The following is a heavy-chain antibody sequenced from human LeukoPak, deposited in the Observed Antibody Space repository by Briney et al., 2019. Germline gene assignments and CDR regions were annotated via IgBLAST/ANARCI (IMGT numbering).Heavy chain of an antibody. CDR1: GFTFSTSW. J-gene: IGHJ4*02. CDR2: IDKHGSGK. V-gene: IGHV3-7*01. D-gene: IGHD1-26*01. Sequence: GGSLRLSCVASGFTFSTSWVTWVRQAPGKGLEWVANIDKHGSGKYYVDSVKGRFAISRDYASNSVFLRMDSLRAEDTSVYYCARDAGWGYYDLWGQGTPVTVSS. CDR3: ARDAGWGYYDL.